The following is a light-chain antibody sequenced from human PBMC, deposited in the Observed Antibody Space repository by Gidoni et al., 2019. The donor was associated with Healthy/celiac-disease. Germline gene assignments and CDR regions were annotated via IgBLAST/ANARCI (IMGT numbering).Light chain of an antibody. J-gene: IGKJ1*01. Sequence: DLQMTQSPSSLSASVGDRVTITCRASQGISTYLAWYQQKPGKVPKLLIYAASTLQSGVPSRFSGSGSGTDFTLTISSLQPEDVATYYCQKYNSAPWTFXQXTKVEIK. V-gene: IGKV1-27*01. CDR2: AAS. CDR3: QKYNSAPWT. CDR1: QGISTY.